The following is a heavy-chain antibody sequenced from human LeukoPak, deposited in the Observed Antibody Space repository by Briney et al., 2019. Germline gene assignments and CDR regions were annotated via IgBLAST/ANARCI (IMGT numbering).Heavy chain of an antibody. CDR2: ISPTNGDT. V-gene: IGHV1-2*02. D-gene: IGHD1-7*01. CDR3: VRDALNWNYDY. J-gene: IGHJ4*02. Sequence: ASVKVSCKVSGHTFTDHYIHWVRQAPGQGLEWMGWISPTNGDTRYAQNFQGRVTMTRDTSISTAYMELSRLRSDDTAVYYCVRDALNWNYDYWGQGTLVAVSS. CDR1: GHTFTDHY.